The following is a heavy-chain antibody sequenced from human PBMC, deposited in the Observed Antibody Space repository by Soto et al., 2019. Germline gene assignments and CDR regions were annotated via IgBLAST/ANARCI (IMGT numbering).Heavy chain of an antibody. V-gene: IGHV4-30-4*08. J-gene: IGHJ4*02. CDR1: GGSISSGGYY. Sequence: PSETLSLTCTVSGGSISSGGYYWSWIRQHPGKGLEWIGYIYYSGGTYYNPSLKSRVTISVDTSKNQFSLKLSSVTAADTAVYYCARNPRSVVDYYFDYWGQGTLVTVSS. CDR2: IYYSGGT. D-gene: IGHD2-15*01. CDR3: ARNPRSVVDYYFDY.